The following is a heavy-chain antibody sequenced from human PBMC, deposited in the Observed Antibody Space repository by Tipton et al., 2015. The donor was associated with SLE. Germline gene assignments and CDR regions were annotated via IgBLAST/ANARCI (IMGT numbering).Heavy chain of an antibody. CDR1: GFTFTSYA. D-gene: IGHD3-10*01. V-gene: IGHV3-23*03. CDR3: ARAEVGGSPNDY. CDR2: IYSGGGTI. J-gene: IGHJ4*02. Sequence: SLRLSCAASGFTFTSYAMTWVRQPPGKGLEWVSTIYSGGGTIYYGDSVKGRFTISRDNSKSTVFLQMNSLTAEDTGVYFCARAEVGGSPNDYWGQGSLVTVSS.